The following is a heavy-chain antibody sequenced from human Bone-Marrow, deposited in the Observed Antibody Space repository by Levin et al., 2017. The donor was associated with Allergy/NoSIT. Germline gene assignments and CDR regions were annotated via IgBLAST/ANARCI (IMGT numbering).Heavy chain of an antibody. J-gene: IGHJ3*02. CDR3: ARDCSGATCYSRGAFDI. D-gene: IGHD2-15*01. V-gene: IGHV1-18*01. CDR2: ISAYNGNT. CDR1: GYTFTSYG. Sequence: ASVKVSCKASGYTFTSYGISWVRQAPGQGLEWMGWISAYNGNTNYAQKLQGRVTMTTDTSTSTAYMELRSLRSGDTAVYYCARDCSGATCYSRGAFDIWGQGTMVTVSS.